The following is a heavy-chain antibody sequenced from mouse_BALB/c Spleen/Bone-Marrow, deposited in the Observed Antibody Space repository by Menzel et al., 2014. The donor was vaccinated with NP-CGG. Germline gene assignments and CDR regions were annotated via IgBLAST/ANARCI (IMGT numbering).Heavy chain of an antibody. V-gene: IGHV7-3*02. J-gene: IGHJ2*01. CDR3: ARDMGGSLFDS. Sequence: EVHLVESGGGLVQPGGSLRLSCATSGFTFTDYYMNWVRQPPGKALEWLGFIRNKAYGYTTEYSASVKGRFTVSRDNSQSILYLQMNTLRAEDSATYYCARDMGGSLFDSWGQGTTLTVSS. CDR1: GFTFTDYY. CDR2: IRNKAYGYTT. D-gene: IGHD4-1*01.